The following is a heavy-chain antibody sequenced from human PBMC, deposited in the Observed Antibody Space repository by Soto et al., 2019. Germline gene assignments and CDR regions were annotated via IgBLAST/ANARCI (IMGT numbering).Heavy chain of an antibody. CDR2: ISWNSGNI. CDR3: AKEPDLGWFPHNWFDP. J-gene: IGHJ5*02. D-gene: IGHD3-3*01. V-gene: IGHV3-9*01. CDR1: GFTFEDYA. Sequence: EVQLVESGGGLVQPGRSLRLSCAASGFTFEDYAMHWVRQAPGKGLEWVSGISWNSGNIGYAESVKGRFTISRDNAKNSLYLQMNSLRTEDTACYYCAKEPDLGWFPHNWFDPWGQGTLVTVSS.